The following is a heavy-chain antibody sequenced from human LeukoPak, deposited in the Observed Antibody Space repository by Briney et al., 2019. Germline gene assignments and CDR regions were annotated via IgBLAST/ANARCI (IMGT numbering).Heavy chain of an antibody. J-gene: IGHJ4*02. CDR1: VVSISSHY. V-gene: IGHV4-59*11. CDR2: IYYSGSK. CDR3: ARANDIVVVSAASIGGYYFDY. Sequence: SETLSLTRTVSVVSISSHYWSCIRQPPGEGLEGIGYIYYSGSKKDDASNKSPVTISVATYKNQCSLKLSSVTAADTAVHYCARANDIVVVSAASIGGYYFDYWGQGTLVTVSS. D-gene: IGHD2-2*01.